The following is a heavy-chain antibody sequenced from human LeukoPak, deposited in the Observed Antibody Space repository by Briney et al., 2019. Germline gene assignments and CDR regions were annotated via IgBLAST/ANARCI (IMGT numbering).Heavy chain of an antibody. Sequence: GASVKVSCRVPEYTLTELHMYGVRQAPGKGLEWMGGFGPDHTESIYAQKFQGRVTMTEDATTDTAYMELRNLKSDDTAVYFCAADRKIVGTTSAYIYWGQGTLVTVSS. D-gene: IGHD1-26*01. CDR1: EYTLTELH. CDR2: FGPDHTES. V-gene: IGHV1-24*01. CDR3: AADRKIVGTTSAYIY. J-gene: IGHJ4*02.